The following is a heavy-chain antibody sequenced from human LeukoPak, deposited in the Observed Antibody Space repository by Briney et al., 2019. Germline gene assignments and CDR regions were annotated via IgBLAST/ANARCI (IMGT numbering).Heavy chain of an antibody. J-gene: IGHJ5*02. CDR3: ATEAKYCSSTSCTLNWFDP. D-gene: IGHD2-2*01. CDR2: VDPEDGET. V-gene: IGHV1-69-2*01. Sequence: GASVKVSCKASGYTFTDYYMHWVQQAPGKGLEWMGRVDPEDGETIYAEKFQGRVTITADTSTDTAYMELSSLRSEDTAVYYCATEAKYCSSTSCTLNWFDPWGQGTLVTVSS. CDR1: GYTFTDYY.